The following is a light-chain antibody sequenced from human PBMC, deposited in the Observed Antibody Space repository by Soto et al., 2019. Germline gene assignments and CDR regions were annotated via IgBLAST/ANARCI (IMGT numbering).Light chain of an antibody. CDR2: KAS. V-gene: IGKV1-5*03. CDR1: QSISSW. Sequence: DIQLTQSPSTLSASVGDRVTITCRASQSISSWLAWYQQKPGKAPKLLIYKASSLESGVPSRFSGSGSGTEFTLTISSLQPDDFATYYCQQYDSYPYTFGQGTKLEIK. CDR3: QQYDSYPYT. J-gene: IGKJ2*01.